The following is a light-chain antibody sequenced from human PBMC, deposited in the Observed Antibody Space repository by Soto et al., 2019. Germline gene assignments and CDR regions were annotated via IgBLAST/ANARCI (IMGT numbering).Light chain of an antibody. V-gene: IGKV3-15*01. CDR1: QSVASS. CDR3: QQYDGWPRT. CDR2: GAS. J-gene: IGKJ1*01. Sequence: ERVMTQSPATLSASPGERVTLSCRASQSVASSVAWYQQKPGQAPRLILYGASTRATGFPARFSGSGSGTEFTLTISSLQSEDFAFFYCQQYDGWPRTFGQGTKVDIK.